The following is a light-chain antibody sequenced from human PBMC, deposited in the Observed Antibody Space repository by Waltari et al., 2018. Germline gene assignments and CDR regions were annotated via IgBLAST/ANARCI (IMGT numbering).Light chain of an antibody. CDR3: ALYMGSGIWV. CDR1: SGSPSTPSS. J-gene: IGLJ3*02. CDR2: KAN. Sequence: QTVVTQEPSLSVSPGWTVTLTCALRSGSPSTPSSATWYHQTPGQAPRPPVYKANARSSGVPDRFSGSILGNTAALTITGAQADDESDYYCALYMGSGIWVFGGGTRLTVL. V-gene: IGLV8-61*01.